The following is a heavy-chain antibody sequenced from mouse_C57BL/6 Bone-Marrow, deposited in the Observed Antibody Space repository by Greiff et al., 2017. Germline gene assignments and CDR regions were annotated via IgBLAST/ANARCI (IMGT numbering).Heavy chain of an antibody. V-gene: IGHV1-22*01. CDR2: INPNNGGT. CDR3: ARGYYDSSPWFAY. CDR1: GYTFTDYN. D-gene: IGHD1-1*01. Sequence: VQLKESGPELVKPGASVKMSCKASGYTFTDYNMHWVKQSHGKSLEWIGYINPNNGGTSYNQKFKGKATMTVNKSSSPAYMELRSLTSEDSAVYYCARGYYDSSPWFAYWGRGTRATVSA. J-gene: IGHJ3*01.